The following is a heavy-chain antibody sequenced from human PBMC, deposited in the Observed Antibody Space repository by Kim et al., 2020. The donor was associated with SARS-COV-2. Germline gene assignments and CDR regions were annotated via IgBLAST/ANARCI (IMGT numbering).Heavy chain of an antibody. CDR2: IYYSGST. CDR3: ARHVRVVMANYYYYYMDV. J-gene: IGHJ6*03. V-gene: IGHV4-59*08. CDR1: GGSISSYY. D-gene: IGHD3-10*02. Sequence: SETLSLTCTVSGGSISSYYWSWIRQPPGKGLEWIGYIYYSGSTNYNPSLKSRVTISVDTSKNQFSLKLSSVTAADTAVYYCARHVRVVMANYYYYYMDVWGKGTTVTVSS.